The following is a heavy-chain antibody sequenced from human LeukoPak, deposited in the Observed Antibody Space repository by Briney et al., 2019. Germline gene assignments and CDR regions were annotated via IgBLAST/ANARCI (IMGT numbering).Heavy chain of an antibody. J-gene: IGHJ4*02. CDR3: ARGRLLYDSTGLFIHYFDY. CDR1: GYTFTSYD. V-gene: IGHV1-8*01. CDR2: MNPNSGNT. Sequence: GASVKVSCKASGYTFTSYDINWVRQATGQGLEWMGWMNPNSGNTGYAQKFQGRVTMTRNTSISTAYMELSSLRSEDTAVYYCARGRLLYDSTGLFIHYFDYWGQGTLVTVSS. D-gene: IGHD3-22*01.